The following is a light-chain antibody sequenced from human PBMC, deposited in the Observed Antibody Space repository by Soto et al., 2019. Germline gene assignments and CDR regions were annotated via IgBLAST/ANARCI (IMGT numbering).Light chain of an antibody. CDR1: QSVSSY. V-gene: IGKV3-11*01. CDR2: DAS. J-gene: IGKJ5*01. Sequence: EIVLTQSPATLSLSPGETATLSCRASQSVSSYLAWYPQKPVRAPRLLIYDASNRATGIPARFSGSGSGTDFSLTSSSLGPDDFAVYYCQQRSDWPPTITFGQGTRLEIK. CDR3: QQRSDWPPTIT.